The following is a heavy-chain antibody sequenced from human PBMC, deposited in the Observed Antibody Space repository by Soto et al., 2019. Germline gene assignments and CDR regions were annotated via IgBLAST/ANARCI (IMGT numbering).Heavy chain of an antibody. D-gene: IGHD2-21*01. J-gene: IGHJ4*02. Sequence: PGGSLRLSCAASGFTFNSYWMNWVRQSPGKGLQWVANIRFDGSEKYYVDSVKGRFTVSRDNSKDSLYLQMDSLRAEDSAVYYCCLACGAAPCPLFFDSWGQGALVSGSS. CDR3: CLACGAAPCPLFFDS. V-gene: IGHV3-7*01. CDR2: IRFDGSEK. CDR1: GFTFNSYW.